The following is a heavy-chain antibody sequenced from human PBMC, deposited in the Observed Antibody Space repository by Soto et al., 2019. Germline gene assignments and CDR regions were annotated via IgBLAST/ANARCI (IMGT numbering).Heavy chain of an antibody. CDR1: SVSVSGSYW. J-gene: IGHJ4*02. Sequence: QVQIQESGPGLVKPSGTLSLACSVSSVSVSGSYWCAWVRQPPGKGLDWIGEIDHSGHTNYNPSLNHRITMALDNSKNQFSLNLRSVTAADTAVYYRARSNWNNVRTLDYWGQGTQVIVSS. CDR3: ARSNWNNVRTLDY. D-gene: IGHD1-1*01. CDR2: IDHSGHT. V-gene: IGHV4-4*02.